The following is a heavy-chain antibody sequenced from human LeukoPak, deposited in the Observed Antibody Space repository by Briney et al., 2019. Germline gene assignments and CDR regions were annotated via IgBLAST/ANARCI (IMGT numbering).Heavy chain of an antibody. CDR3: ARGQKYRNGYTVTELGSGYFDY. CDR2: IYYSGST. CDR1: GGSISSYY. J-gene: IGHJ4*02. V-gene: IGHV4-59*01. D-gene: IGHD5-18*01. Sequence: SETLSLTCTVSGGSISSYYWSWIRQPPGKGLEWIGYIYYSGSTNYNPSLKSRVTISVDTSKNQFSLTLSSVTAADTAVYYCARGQKYRNGYTVTELGSGYFDYWGQGTLVTVSS.